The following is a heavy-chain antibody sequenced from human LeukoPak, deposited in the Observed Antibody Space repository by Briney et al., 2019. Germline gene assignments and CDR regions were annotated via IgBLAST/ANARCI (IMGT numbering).Heavy chain of an antibody. CDR1: GGSISGYY. CDR2: IYTSGST. D-gene: IGHD4-17*01. V-gene: IGHV4-4*07. CDR3: ARTAPVNWFDP. J-gene: IGHJ5*02. Sequence: SETLPLTCTVSGGSISGYYWSWIRQPAGKGLEWIGRIYTSGSTNYNPSLKSRLTMSVDTSKNQFSLKLSSVTAADTAVYYCARTAPVNWFDPWGQGTLVTVSS.